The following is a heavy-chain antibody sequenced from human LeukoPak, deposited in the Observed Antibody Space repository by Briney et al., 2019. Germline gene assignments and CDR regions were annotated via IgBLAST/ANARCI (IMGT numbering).Heavy chain of an antibody. D-gene: IGHD3-22*01. CDR3: ARWSPDYYDSSLDAFDI. J-gene: IGHJ3*02. CDR1: GYSFTSFW. CDR2: IYPGDSDT. Sequence: GESLQISCKGSGYSFTSFWIAWVHQMPGKGLEWMGIIYPGDSDTRYSPSFQGQVTISADKSISTAYLQWSSLKASDTAMYYCARWSPDYYDSSLDAFDIWGQGTMVTVSS. V-gene: IGHV5-51*07.